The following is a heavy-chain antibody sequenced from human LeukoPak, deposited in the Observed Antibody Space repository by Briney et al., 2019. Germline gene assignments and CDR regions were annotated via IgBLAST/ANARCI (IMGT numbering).Heavy chain of an antibody. CDR1: GFTFSSYA. CDR2: ISGSDGTT. V-gene: IGHV3-23*01. Sequence: PGGSLRLSCAASGFTFSSYAMSWVRQAPGKGLEWVSVISGSDGTTYYADSVKGRFTISRDNAKNTVSLQMNSLRAEDTGVYYCARAPSEIGGYYPEYFRHWGQGTLVTVSS. D-gene: IGHD3-22*01. J-gene: IGHJ1*01. CDR3: ARAPSEIGGYYPEYFRH.